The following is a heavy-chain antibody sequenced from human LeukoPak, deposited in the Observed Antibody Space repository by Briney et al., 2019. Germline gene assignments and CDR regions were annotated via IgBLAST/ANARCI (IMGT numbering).Heavy chain of an antibody. CDR1: GFSFSSHW. J-gene: IGHJ4*02. V-gene: IGHV3-7*03. CDR3: AKWGYISGYYYDS. CDR2: IRPDGSAQ. Sequence: GGSLRLSCAASGFSFSSHWMSWVRRAPGKGLEWVANIRPDGSAQYYVDSVKGRFTISRDNAKNSLFLHMNSLRAEDTALYYCAKWGYISGYYYDSWGQGTLVTVSS. D-gene: IGHD6-19*01.